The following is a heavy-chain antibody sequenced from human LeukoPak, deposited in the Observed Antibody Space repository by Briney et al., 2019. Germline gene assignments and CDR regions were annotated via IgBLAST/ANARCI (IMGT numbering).Heavy chain of an antibody. CDR3: ARAVQVGKSPQFDY. J-gene: IGHJ4*02. Sequence: ASVKVSCKASGYTFTSYGISWVRQAPGQGLEWMGWISAYNGNTNYAQRLQGRVTMTTDTSTSTAYMELRSLRSDDTAVYYCARAVQVGKSPQFDYWGQGTLVTVSS. CDR1: GYTFTSYG. CDR2: ISAYNGNT. V-gene: IGHV1-18*01. D-gene: IGHD3-10*01.